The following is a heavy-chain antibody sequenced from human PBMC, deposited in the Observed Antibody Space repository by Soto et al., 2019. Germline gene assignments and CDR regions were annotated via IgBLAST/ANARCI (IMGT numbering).Heavy chain of an antibody. V-gene: IGHV3-72*01. J-gene: IGHJ6*02. CDR2: TRNKANSYTT. CDR1: GFTFSDHY. Sequence: PGGSLRLSCAASGFTFSDHYMDWVRQAPGKGLEWVGRTRNKANSYTTEYAASVKGRFTISRDDSKNSLYLQMNSLKTEDTAVYYCASGGYCSSTRCYTGSYGMDGWGQGSTVTVSS. CDR3: ASGGYCSSTRCYTGSYGMDG. D-gene: IGHD2-2*02.